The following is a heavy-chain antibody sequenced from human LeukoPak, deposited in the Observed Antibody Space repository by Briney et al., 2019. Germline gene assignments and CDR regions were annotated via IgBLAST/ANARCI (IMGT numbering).Heavy chain of an antibody. J-gene: IGHJ4*02. CDR3: ARHSSSGYSY. D-gene: IGHD3-22*01. CDR1: GGSISSSSYY. Sequence: SETLSLTCTVSGGSISSSSYYWGWIRQPPGKGLEWIGSIYYSGSTYYNPPLKSRVTISVDTSKNQFSLKLSSVTAADTAVYYCARHSSSGYSYWGQGTLVTVSS. CDR2: IYYSGST. V-gene: IGHV4-39*01.